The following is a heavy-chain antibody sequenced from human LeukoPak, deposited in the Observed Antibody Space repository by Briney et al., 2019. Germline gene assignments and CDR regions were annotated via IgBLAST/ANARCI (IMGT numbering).Heavy chain of an antibody. CDR2: INQNGGEK. CDR3: ARARIAVAVYYFDC. Sequence: GGSLRLSCADSGFTFSGYWMNWVRQAPGKGLEWVANINQNGGEKYYVDSVKGRFTISRDNAKNSLYLQMNSLRAEDTAMYYCARARIAVAVYYFDCWGQGTLVTVSS. CDR1: GFTFSGYW. J-gene: IGHJ4*02. V-gene: IGHV3-7*04. D-gene: IGHD6-19*01.